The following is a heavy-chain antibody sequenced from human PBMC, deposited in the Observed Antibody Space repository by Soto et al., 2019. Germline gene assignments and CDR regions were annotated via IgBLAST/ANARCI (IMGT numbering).Heavy chain of an antibody. J-gene: IGHJ6*02. Sequence: GGSLRLSCAASGFSFRSYGMHRARQAPGKGLEWVAVISYDGSNKYYPDSVKGRFTISRDNSKNTLYLQMSSLRAEDTAVYYCAKXRLANSPYYYYYYGMDVWGQGTTVTVSS. CDR1: GFSFRSYG. CDR3: AKXRLANSPYYYYYYGMDV. V-gene: IGHV3-30*18. CDR2: ISYDGSNK.